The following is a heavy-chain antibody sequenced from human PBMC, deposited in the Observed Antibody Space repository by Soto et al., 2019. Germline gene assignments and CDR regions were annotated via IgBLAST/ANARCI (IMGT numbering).Heavy chain of an antibody. V-gene: IGHV4-39*01. CDR1: GGSISSNIYH. Sequence: SETLSLSCTVSGGSISSNIYHWGWIRQPPGKGLEWIGRIYNSGRTYYNASLKSRVSISIDTSKNQFSLKLTSVTAADTAVYYCARHPFYATRWQIAYWGQGALVTVSS. CDR2: IYNSGRT. J-gene: IGHJ4*02. CDR3: ARHPFYATRWQIAY. D-gene: IGHD2-2*01.